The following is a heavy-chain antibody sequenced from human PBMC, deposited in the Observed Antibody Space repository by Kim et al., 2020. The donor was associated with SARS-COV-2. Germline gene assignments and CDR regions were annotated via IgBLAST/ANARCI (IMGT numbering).Heavy chain of an antibody. V-gene: IGHV4-4*07. CDR3: ARARRVGAKEVWFDP. Sequence: SETLSLTCTVSGGSISSYYWSWIRQPAGKGLEWIGRIYTSGSTNYNPSLKSRVTMSVDTSKNQFSLKLSSVTAADTAVYYCARARRVGAKEVWFDPWGQGTLVTVSS. J-gene: IGHJ5*02. D-gene: IGHD1-26*01. CDR2: IYTSGST. CDR1: GGSISSYY.